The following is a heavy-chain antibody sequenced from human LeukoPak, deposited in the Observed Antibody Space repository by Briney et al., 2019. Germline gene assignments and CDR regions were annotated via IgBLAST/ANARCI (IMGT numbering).Heavy chain of an antibody. V-gene: IGHV3-33*01. Sequence: GGSLRLLCAASGFTFSSDGMHWGRQGPGKGVEWVAVIWTDGSSKLYADSVKGRFTISRDNSKNRLYMQMSSLRAEDTALYYCARGQPPSYYDMDVWGQGTPVTVSS. CDR2: IWTDGSSK. CDR1: GFTFSSDG. J-gene: IGHJ6*02. D-gene: IGHD6-13*01. CDR3: ARGQPPSYYDMDV.